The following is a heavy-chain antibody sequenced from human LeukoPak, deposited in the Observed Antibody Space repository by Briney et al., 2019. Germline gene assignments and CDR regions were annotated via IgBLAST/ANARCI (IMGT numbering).Heavy chain of an antibody. CDR1: GYTFTSYG. D-gene: IGHD6-19*01. Sequence: ASVKVSCTASGYTFTSYGISWVRQAPGQGLEWMGWISAYNGNTNYAQMLQGRVTMTTDTSTSTAYMELRSLRSDDTAVYYCARDPYSSGWYSIDYYYGMDVWGQGTTVTVSS. CDR2: ISAYNGNT. V-gene: IGHV1-18*01. CDR3: ARDPYSSGWYSIDYYYGMDV. J-gene: IGHJ6*02.